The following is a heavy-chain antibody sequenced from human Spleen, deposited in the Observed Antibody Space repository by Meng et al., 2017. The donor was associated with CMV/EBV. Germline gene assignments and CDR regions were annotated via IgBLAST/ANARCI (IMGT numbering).Heavy chain of an antibody. CDR3: ARSRDFYYGMDV. Sequence: YWSWIRQHPGKGLEWMGIIYPGESDTRYSPSFQGQVTISADKSIRTVYLQWSSLKASDTAMYYCARSRDFYYGMDVWGQGTTVTVSS. V-gene: IGHV5-51*01. J-gene: IGHJ6*02. CDR1: YW. CDR2: IYPGESDT.